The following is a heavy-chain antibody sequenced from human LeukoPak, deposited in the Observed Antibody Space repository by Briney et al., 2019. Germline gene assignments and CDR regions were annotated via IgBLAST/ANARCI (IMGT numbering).Heavy chain of an antibody. CDR3: ARRVYCSGGSCSHHWYFDL. CDR1: GSSIRSGSYY. CDR2: IYTSGST. D-gene: IGHD2-15*01. J-gene: IGHJ2*01. Sequence: SETLSLTCTVSGSSIRSGSYYWSWIRQPAGKGLEWIGRIYTSGSTNYSPSLKSRVTISVDTSKNQFSLKLSSVTAADTAVYYCARRVYCSGGSCSHHWYFDLWGRGTLVTVSS. V-gene: IGHV4-61*02.